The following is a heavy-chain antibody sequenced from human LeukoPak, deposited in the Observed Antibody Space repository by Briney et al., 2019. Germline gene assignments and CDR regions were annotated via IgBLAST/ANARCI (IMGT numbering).Heavy chain of an antibody. CDR3: ARVGSTVTLFDY. D-gene: IGHD4-17*01. CDR2: IYYSGST. CDR1: GGSISSYY. V-gene: IGHV4-59*01. J-gene: IGHJ4*02. Sequence: PSETLSLTCTVSGGSISSYYWSWIRQPPGKGLEWIGYIYYSGSTNYNPSLKSRVTISVDTSKNQFSLKLSSVTAADTAVYYCARVGSTVTLFDYWGQGTLVIVSS.